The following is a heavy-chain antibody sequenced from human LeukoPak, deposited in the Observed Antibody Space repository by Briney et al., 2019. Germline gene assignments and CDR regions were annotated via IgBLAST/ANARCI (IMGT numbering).Heavy chain of an antibody. CDR1: GYTFTSYG. CDR2: ISAYNGNT. Sequence: ASVKVSCKASGYTFTSYGISWVRQAPGQGLEWMGWISAYNGNTNYAQKFQGRVTMTTDTSTNTAYTELRSLRSDDTAVYYCARGYGGAAAVINFDYWGQGTLVTVSS. J-gene: IGHJ4*02. V-gene: IGHV1-18*01. D-gene: IGHD6-13*01. CDR3: ARGYGGAAAVINFDY.